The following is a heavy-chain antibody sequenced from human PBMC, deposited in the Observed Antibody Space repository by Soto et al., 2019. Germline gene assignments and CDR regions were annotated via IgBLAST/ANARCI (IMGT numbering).Heavy chain of an antibody. D-gene: IGHD3-10*01. CDR1: GDSINSGDYY. CDR3: ARWSGVGVAGMDV. J-gene: IGHJ6*02. Sequence: QVQLQESGPRLVKPLQTLSLTYTVSGDSINSGDYYWSWIRQPPGRGLEWVGYSFYSGITDYNPSLKSRMTISMDTSKNQFSLRLNSVTAADTAVYFCARWSGVGVAGMDVWGQGTTVSVSS. CDR2: SFYSGIT. V-gene: IGHV4-30-4*01.